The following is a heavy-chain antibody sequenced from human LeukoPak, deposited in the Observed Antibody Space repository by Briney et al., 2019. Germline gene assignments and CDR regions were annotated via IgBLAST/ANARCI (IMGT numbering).Heavy chain of an antibody. J-gene: IGHJ3*02. Sequence: GSGPTLVNPTQTLTLTCTFSGFSLSTSGEGVGWIRQPPGKALEWLAFIYWDDDKRYSPSLERSLTITKDTFKNQVVLTMTNMDPVDTATYYCAHSEDYYGSVDAFDIWGQGTMVTVSS. CDR3: AHSEDYYGSVDAFDI. CDR2: IYWDDDK. CDR1: GFSLSTSGEG. V-gene: IGHV2-5*02. D-gene: IGHD3-10*01.